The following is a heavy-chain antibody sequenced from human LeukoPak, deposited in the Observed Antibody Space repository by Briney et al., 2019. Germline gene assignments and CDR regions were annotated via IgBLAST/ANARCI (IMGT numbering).Heavy chain of an antibody. D-gene: IGHD3-10*01. J-gene: IGHJ6*03. CDR3: NAGSGSYYNVRLKDYYMDV. V-gene: IGHV3-21*01. CDR2: ISSSSSYI. CDR1: GFTFSSYA. Sequence: GGSLRLSCAASGFTFSSYAMNWVRQAPGKGLEWVSSISSSSSYIYYADSVKGRFTISRDNAKNSLYLQMNSLRAEDTAVCYCNAGSGSYYNVRLKDYYMDVWGKGTTVTVSS.